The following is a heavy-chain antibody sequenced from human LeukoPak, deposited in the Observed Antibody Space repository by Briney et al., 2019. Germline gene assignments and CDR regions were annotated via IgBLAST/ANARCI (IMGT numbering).Heavy chain of an antibody. CDR2: ISYDGSNK. D-gene: IGHD3-10*01. V-gene: IGHV3-30*18. Sequence: PGGSLRLSCAAPGFTFSSYGMHWVRQAPGKGLEWVAVISYDGSNKYYADSVKGRFTISRDNSKNTLYLQMNSLRAEDTAVYYCAKDSAVGFGELLFYFDYWGQGTLVTVSS. CDR3: AKDSAVGFGELLFYFDY. J-gene: IGHJ4*02. CDR1: GFTFSSYG.